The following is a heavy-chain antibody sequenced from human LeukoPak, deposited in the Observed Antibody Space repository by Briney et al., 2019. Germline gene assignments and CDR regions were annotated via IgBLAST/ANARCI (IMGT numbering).Heavy chain of an antibody. V-gene: IGHV4-31*03. Sequence: SQTLSLTCTVSGGSISSGGYYWSWIRQHPGKGLEWIGYIYYSGSTHYNPSLKSRVTISVDTSKNQFSLKLSSVTAADTAVYYCAREMTHCTNGVCYTWFDYWGQGTLVTVSP. CDR1: GGSISSGGYY. CDR3: AREMTHCTNGVCYTWFDY. D-gene: IGHD2-8*01. J-gene: IGHJ4*02. CDR2: IYYSGST.